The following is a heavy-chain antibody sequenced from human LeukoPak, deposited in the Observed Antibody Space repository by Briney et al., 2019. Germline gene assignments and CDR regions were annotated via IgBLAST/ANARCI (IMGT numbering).Heavy chain of an antibody. V-gene: IGHV4-30-4*01. CDR2: IYYGEST. CDR3: ASSFRRFGEFDN. Sequence: SGPTLVKPSQTLSLTCTVSGGSISTGAYYWSWIRQPPGKGLEWIGYIYYGESTHYNPSLKSRLTISLDTSNHQFSLRRNSVTAADTAVYYCASSFRRFGEFDNWGQGTLVTVSS. J-gene: IGHJ1*01. CDR1: GGSISTGAYY. D-gene: IGHD3-10*01.